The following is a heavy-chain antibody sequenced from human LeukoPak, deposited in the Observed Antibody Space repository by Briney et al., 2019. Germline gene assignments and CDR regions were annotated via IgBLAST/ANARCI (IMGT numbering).Heavy chain of an antibody. CDR3: ARESYRGSYWDY. CDR2: IYYSGST. J-gene: IGHJ4*02. Sequence: SETLSLTCTVSGGSISSYYWSWIRQPPGKGLEWIGYIYYSGSTNYNPSLKSRVTISVDTSKNQFSLKLSSVTAADTAVYYCARESYRGSYWDYGAQEPLVTVSS. V-gene: IGHV4-59*01. D-gene: IGHD1-26*01. CDR1: GGSISSYY.